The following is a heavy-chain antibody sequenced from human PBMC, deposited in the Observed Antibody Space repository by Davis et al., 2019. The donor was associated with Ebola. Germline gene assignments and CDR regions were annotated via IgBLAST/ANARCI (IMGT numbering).Heavy chain of an antibody. CDR3: ERERYYGSGGFFLAPDS. J-gene: IGHJ4*02. CDR1: GASISSYY. D-gene: IGHD3-10*01. CDR2: IYYTGST. V-gene: IGHV4-59*01. Sequence: MPSETLSLTCTVSGASISSYYWSWIRQPPGHALDCIRNIYYTGSTNYSPSLESRVTISVDTSKSQFSLRLSSVTAADTAVYYCERERYYGSGGFFLAPDSWGQGTLVTVSS.